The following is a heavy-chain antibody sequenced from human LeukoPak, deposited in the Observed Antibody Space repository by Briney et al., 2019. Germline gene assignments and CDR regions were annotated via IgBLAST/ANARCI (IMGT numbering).Heavy chain of an antibody. V-gene: IGHV3-64*01. CDR3: ARAYCGDDCALDY. CDR1: GFTFSNYV. J-gene: IGHJ4*02. CDR2: ISRNGGST. Sequence: PGWSLRLSCAASGFTFSNYVMHWVGQAPGKGVEYISAISRNGGSTEYANSVKGRFTISRDNSKDTLYLQMDSLRGEDMAVYYCARAYCGDDCALDYWGQGALVTVSS. D-gene: IGHD2-21*02.